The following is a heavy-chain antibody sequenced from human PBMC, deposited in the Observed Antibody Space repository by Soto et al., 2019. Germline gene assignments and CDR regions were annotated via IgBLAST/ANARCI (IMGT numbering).Heavy chain of an antibody. D-gene: IGHD5-12*01. CDR1: GGSINTFY. V-gene: IGHV4-4*07. Sequence: PSETLSLTCTVSGGSINTFYWSWVRQPAGKRLEWIGRIFSSGSTSFNPSLESRVAMSVDTSKNHLSLNLSSVTAADMAVYYCAREGSYSAYNFAHGIQLWSFDFWGQGALVTVSS. J-gene: IGHJ4*02. CDR2: IFSSGST. CDR3: AREGSYSAYNFAHGIQLWSFDF.